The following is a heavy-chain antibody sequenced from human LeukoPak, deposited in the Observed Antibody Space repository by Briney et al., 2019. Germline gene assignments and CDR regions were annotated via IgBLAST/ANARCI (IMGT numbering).Heavy chain of an antibody. J-gene: IGHJ6*03. V-gene: IGHV3-30*02. CDR3: GKEGDMVRGIYYFKMEV. Sequence: GGSLRLSCAASGFTFSTYGMHWVRQAPGKGLEWVAFIRYDAINKYYADSVKGRFTISRDNSRNTLYLQMNSLRAEDTALYYGGKEGDMVRGIYYFKMEVGGKGTRVTISS. CDR2: IRYDAINK. D-gene: IGHD3-10*01. CDR1: GFTFSTYG.